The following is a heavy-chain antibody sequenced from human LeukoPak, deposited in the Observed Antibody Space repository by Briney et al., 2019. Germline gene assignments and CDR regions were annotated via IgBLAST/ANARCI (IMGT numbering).Heavy chain of an antibody. CDR1: GNVFTAHY. J-gene: IGHJ4*02. Sequence: GASVKVSCKASGNVFTAHYMHWVRQAPEQGLEWMGGINFSGGITRYAQNLEGRVTMTRDTSTTTFYMELSSLRYEDTAVYYCARELSGGYFDYWGQGTLVTVSS. D-gene: IGHD7-27*01. CDR2: INFSGGIT. CDR3: ARELSGGYFDY. V-gene: IGHV1-46*04.